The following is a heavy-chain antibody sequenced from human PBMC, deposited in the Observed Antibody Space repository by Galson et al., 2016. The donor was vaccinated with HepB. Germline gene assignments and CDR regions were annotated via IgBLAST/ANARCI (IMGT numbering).Heavy chain of an antibody. V-gene: IGHV4-39*01. Sequence: ETLSLTCTVSGGSISSSSDYWGWIRQPPGKGLEWIGNIYYSGSTYYNPSLKSRVTISVDTSKNQFSLKLSSVTAADTAVYYCARFRGSGWRGGFDSWGQGTLVTVSS. CDR3: ARFRGSGWRGGFDS. D-gene: IGHD6-25*01. CDR1: GGSISSSSDY. J-gene: IGHJ4*02. CDR2: IYYSGST.